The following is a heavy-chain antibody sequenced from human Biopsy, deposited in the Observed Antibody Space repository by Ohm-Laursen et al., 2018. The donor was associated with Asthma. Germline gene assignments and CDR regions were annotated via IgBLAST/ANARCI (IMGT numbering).Heavy chain of an antibody. CDR2: ISSSSSTI. CDR1: GFTFSSYS. D-gene: IGHD4-17*01. Sequence: SLKLSCTASGFTFSSYSMNWVRQAPGKGLERVSYISSSSSTIYYADSVKGRFTISRDNAKNSLYLQMNSLRDEDTAVYYCARPRWGPYGYWGQGTLVTVSS. CDR3: ARPRWGPYGY. V-gene: IGHV3-48*02. J-gene: IGHJ4*02.